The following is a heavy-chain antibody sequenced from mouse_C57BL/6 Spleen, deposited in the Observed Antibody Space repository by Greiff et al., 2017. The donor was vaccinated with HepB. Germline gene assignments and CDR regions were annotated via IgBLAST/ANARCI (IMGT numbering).Heavy chain of an antibody. Sequence: VQLVESGPELVKPGASVKLSCKASGYTFTSYDINWVKQRPGQGLEWIGWIYPRDGSTKYNEKFKGKATLTVDTSSSTAYMELHSLTSEDSAVYFCARRPGSSYSDWYFDVWGTGTTVTVSS. CDR1: GYTFTSYD. CDR3: ARRPGSSYSDWYFDV. J-gene: IGHJ1*03. V-gene: IGHV1-85*01. D-gene: IGHD1-1*01. CDR2: IYPRDGST.